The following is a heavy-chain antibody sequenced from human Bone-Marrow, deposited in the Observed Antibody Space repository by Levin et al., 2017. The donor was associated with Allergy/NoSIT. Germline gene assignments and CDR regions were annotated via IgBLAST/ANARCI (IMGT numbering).Heavy chain of an antibody. CDR3: ARDLRRGDYTSYFDY. D-gene: IGHD4-17*01. CDR2: INAGNGNT. Sequence: GASVKVSCKASGYTFTSYAMHWVRQAPGQRLEWMGWINAGNGNTKYSQKFQGRVTITRDTSASTAYMELSSLRSEDTAVYYCARDLRRGDYTSYFDYWGQGTLVTVSS. J-gene: IGHJ4*02. V-gene: IGHV1-3*01. CDR1: GYTFTSYA.